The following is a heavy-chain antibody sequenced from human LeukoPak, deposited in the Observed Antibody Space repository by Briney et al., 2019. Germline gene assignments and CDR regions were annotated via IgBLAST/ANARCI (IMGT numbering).Heavy chain of an antibody. CDR3: ARAHNIIPYYYGSGSYYNGDYFDY. Sequence: SETLSLTCTVSGGSISSYYWSWIRQPPGKGLEWIGYIYYSGSTNYNPSLKSRVTISVDTSKNQFPLKLSSVTAADTAVYYCARAHNIIPYYYGSGSYYNGDYFDYWGQGTLVTVSS. V-gene: IGHV4-59*01. CDR2: IYYSGST. J-gene: IGHJ4*02. D-gene: IGHD3-10*01. CDR1: GGSISSYY.